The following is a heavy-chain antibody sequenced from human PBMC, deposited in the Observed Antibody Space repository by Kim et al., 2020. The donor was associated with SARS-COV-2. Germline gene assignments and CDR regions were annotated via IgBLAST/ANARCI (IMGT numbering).Heavy chain of an antibody. Sequence: GGSLRLSCAASGFTFSSYSMNWVRQAPGKGLEWVSSISSSSSYIYYADSVKGRFTISRDNAKNSLYLQMNSLRAEDTAVYYCARFSYDFWSGYSISYYYYGMDVWGQGTTVTVSS. CDR1: GFTFSSYS. CDR3: ARFSYDFWSGYSISYYYYGMDV. V-gene: IGHV3-21*01. D-gene: IGHD3-3*01. CDR2: ISSSSSYI. J-gene: IGHJ6*02.